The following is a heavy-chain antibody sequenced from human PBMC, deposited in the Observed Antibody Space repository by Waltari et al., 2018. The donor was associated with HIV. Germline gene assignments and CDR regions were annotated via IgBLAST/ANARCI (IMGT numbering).Heavy chain of an antibody. Sequence: QVQLQESGPGLVKPSQTLSLTCTVSGGSLSTGTYYWSWIRQPAGKGLELIGRIYTSGSTNYNPSRKSRVTISVDTSKNQFSLKLRSVTAADTAVYYCARAYYDFWSGTGSSGNWFDPWGQGTLVTVSS. V-gene: IGHV4-61*02. CDR2: IYTSGST. D-gene: IGHD3-3*01. J-gene: IGHJ5*02. CDR3: ARAYYDFWSGTGSSGNWFDP. CDR1: GGSLSTGTYY.